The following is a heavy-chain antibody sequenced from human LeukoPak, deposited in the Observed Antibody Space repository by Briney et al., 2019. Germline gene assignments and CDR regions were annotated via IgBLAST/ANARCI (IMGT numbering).Heavy chain of an antibody. CDR3: AKDPQYYYDSSGYANWFDP. Sequence: GGSLRLSCAASGFTFSSYAMSWVRQAPGKGLEWVSAISGSGGSTYYADSVKGRFTTSRDNSKNTLYLQMNSLRAEDTAVYYCAKDPQYYYDSSGYANWFDPWGQGTLVTVSS. CDR2: ISGSGGST. D-gene: IGHD3-22*01. CDR1: GFTFSSYA. V-gene: IGHV3-23*01. J-gene: IGHJ5*02.